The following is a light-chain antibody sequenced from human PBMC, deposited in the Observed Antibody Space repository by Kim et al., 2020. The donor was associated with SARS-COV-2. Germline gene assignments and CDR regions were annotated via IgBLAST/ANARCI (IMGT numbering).Light chain of an antibody. J-gene: IGLJ2*01. V-gene: IGLV3-1*01. CDR3: QAWDSSTAR. CDR2: QDS. CDR1: KLGDKY. Sequence: SYELTQPPSVSVSPGQTASITCSGDKLGDKYACWYQQKPGQSPVLVIYQDSKRPSGIHERLSGSNSGNTATLTISGTQAMDEADYYCQAWDSSTARFGGG.